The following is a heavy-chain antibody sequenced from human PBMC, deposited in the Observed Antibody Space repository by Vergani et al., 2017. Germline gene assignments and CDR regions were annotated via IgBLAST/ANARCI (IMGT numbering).Heavy chain of an antibody. CDR1: GYTFTGYY. J-gene: IGHJ6*02. V-gene: IGHV1-2*02. D-gene: IGHD2-15*01. CDR3: ARDIVVVVAATPPSHYYYYGMDV. CDR2: INPNSGGT. Sequence: VQLVQSGAEVKKPGASVKVSCKASGYTFTGYYMHWVRQAPGQGLEWMGWINPNSGGTNYAQKFQGRVTMTSDTSISTAYMELSRLRSDDTAVYYCARDIVVVVAATPPSHYYYYGMDVWGQGTTVTVSS.